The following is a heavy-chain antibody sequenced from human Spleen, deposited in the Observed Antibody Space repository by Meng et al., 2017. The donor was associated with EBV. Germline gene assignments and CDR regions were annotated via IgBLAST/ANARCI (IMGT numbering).Heavy chain of an antibody. V-gene: IGHV4-4*02. Sequence: QGQLRESGPGLVRPSGTLSLSCAGSGGFITSGDWWSWVRQSAGKGLEWIGEIHHSGGTSYNPSLKSRVTISLDMSKDQFSLRLSSVTAADTAVYYCARAGYHRPASEYWGQGTLVTVSS. CDR2: IHHSGGT. CDR3: ARAGYHRPASEY. J-gene: IGHJ4*02. D-gene: IGHD2-15*01. CDR1: GGFITSGDW.